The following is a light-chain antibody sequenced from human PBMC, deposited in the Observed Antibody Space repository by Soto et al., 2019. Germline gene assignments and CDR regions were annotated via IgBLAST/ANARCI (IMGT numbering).Light chain of an antibody. Sequence: EIVLTQSPGTLSLSPGERATLSCRASQSFSSSYLAWYQQQPGPAPRLLIYGATIRATGIPDRFSGSGSGKDFTITISRLESEDFAVYYCQQYGSSRTFGQGTKVEIK. CDR1: QSFSSSY. CDR3: QQYGSSRT. J-gene: IGKJ1*01. CDR2: GAT. V-gene: IGKV3-20*01.